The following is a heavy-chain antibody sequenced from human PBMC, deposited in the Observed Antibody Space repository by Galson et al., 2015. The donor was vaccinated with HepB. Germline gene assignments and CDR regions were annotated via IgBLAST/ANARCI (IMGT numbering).Heavy chain of an antibody. CDR1: GFTFSSYA. V-gene: IGHV3-30*04. J-gene: IGHJ4*02. D-gene: IGHD3-22*01. Sequence: SLRLSCAASGFTFSSYAMHWVRQAPGKGLEWVAVISYDGSNKYYADSVKGRFTISRDNSKNTLYLQMNSLRAEDTAVYYCARGPGDSSGYITGCCFDYWGQGTLVTVSS. CDR2: ISYDGSNK. CDR3: ARGPGDSSGYITGCCFDY.